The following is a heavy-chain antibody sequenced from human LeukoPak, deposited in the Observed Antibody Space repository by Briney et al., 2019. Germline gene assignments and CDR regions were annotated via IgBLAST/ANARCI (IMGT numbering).Heavy chain of an antibody. D-gene: IGHD2-15*01. CDR3: ARVRGYCSSGSCGMDV. CDR1: GGSISNNIYY. V-gene: IGHV4-39*07. J-gene: IGHJ6*02. CDR2: IYYSGNT. Sequence: SETLSLTCTVSGGSISNNIYYWGWIRQPPGKGLEWIGSIYYSGNTYYNPSLKSRVTLLIDTSKNQFSLKLSSVTAADTAVYYCARVRGYCSSGSCGMDVWGQGTTVTVSS.